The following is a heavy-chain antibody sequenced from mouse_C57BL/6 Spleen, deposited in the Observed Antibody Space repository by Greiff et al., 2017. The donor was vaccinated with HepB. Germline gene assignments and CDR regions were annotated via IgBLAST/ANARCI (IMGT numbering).Heavy chain of an antibody. CDR1: GYTFTSYW. CDR3: ASAITTVVAEN. V-gene: IGHV1-7*01. CDR2: INPSSGYT. J-gene: IGHJ2*01. D-gene: IGHD1-1*01. Sequence: QVQLQQSGAELAKPGASVKLSCKASGYTFTSYWMHWVKQRPGQGLEWIEYINPSSGYTKYNQKFKDKATLTADKSSSTAYMQLSSLTYEDSAVYYCASAITTVVAENWGQGTTLTVSS.